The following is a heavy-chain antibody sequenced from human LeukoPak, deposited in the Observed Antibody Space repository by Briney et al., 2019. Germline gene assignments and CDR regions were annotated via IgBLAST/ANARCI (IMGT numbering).Heavy chain of an antibody. J-gene: IGHJ4*02. CDR1: GYTFAGYY. V-gene: IGHV1-2*02. CDR2: INPNSTTT. Sequence: ASVKVSCKASGYTFAGYYVHWVRQAPGQGLEGMGWINPNSTTTHYAQKFQGRVTMTRDTSISTAYMELRRLRSDDTATYYCARVRDRMKGYKFDYWGQGTLVTVSS. D-gene: IGHD5-18*01. CDR3: ARVRDRMKGYKFDY.